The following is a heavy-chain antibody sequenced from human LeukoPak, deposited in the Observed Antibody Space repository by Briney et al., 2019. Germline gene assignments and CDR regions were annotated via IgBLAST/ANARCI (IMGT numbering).Heavy chain of an antibody. J-gene: IGHJ4*02. CDR2: IIPIFGTA. CDR3: ARDAVRYYDFWSGYYVI. V-gene: IGHV1-69*13. CDR1: GGTFSSYA. Sequence: SVKVSCKASGGTFSSYAISWVRQAPGQGLEWMGGIIPIFGTANYAQKFQGRVTITADESTSTAYMELRSLRSDDTAVYYCARDAVRYYDFWSGYYVIWGQGTLVTVSS. D-gene: IGHD3-3*01.